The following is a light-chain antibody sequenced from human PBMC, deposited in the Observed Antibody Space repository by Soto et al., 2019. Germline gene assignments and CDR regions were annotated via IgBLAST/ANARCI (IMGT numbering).Light chain of an antibody. J-gene: IGKJ4*01. V-gene: IGKV3-20*01. CDR2: GAS. CDR1: QSVTSSY. Sequence: EIVLTQSPGTLSLSPGERATLSCRASQSVTSSYLAWYQLKPGRAPRLLIFGASSRATGIPDRFSGSGSGXXXXXXXSRLEPEDFAVFYCQQYGSSPLTFGGGTKVEIK. CDR3: QQYGSSPLT.